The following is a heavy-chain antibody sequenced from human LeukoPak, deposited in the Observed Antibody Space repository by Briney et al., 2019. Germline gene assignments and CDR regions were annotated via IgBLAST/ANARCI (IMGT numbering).Heavy chain of an antibody. J-gene: IGHJ4*02. CDR3: ARRHVEYSSSSDPYYFDY. V-gene: IGHV4-34*01. D-gene: IGHD6-6*01. Sequence: SETLSLTCAVYGGSFSTYYWTWIRQPPGKGLEWIAEISYSGNTNYNPSLKSRVTISVDTSKNQFSLKLSSVTAADTAVYYCARRHVEYSSSSDPYYFDYWGQGTLVTVSS. CDR1: GGSFSTYY. CDR2: ISYSGNT.